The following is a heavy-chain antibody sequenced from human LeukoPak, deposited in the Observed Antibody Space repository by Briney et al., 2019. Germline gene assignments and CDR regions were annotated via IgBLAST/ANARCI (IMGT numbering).Heavy chain of an antibody. Sequence: GGSLRLSCAASGFTPDDYGMSWVRQTPGKGLEWVSGINWNGGSTGYADSVKGRFTISRDNAENSLYLQMNSLRAEDTAVYYCARDRYVSWFDPWGQGTLVTVSS. CDR3: ARDRYVSWFDP. D-gene: IGHD5-12*01. J-gene: IGHJ5*02. CDR2: INWNGGST. V-gene: IGHV3-20*04. CDR1: GFTPDDYG.